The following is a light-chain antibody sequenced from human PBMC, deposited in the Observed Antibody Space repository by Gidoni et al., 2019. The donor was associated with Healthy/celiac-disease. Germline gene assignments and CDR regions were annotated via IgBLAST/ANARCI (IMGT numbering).Light chain of an antibody. CDR2: EVS. J-gene: IGLJ2*01. Sequence: QSALPQPASVSGSPGQSTTISCTGTSSDVGGYNYVSWYQQHPGKAPKLMIYEVSNRPSGVSNRFSGSKSGNTASLTISGLQAEDEADYYCSSYTSSSTLFGGGTKLTVL. CDR3: SSYTSSSTL. CDR1: SSDVGGYNY. V-gene: IGLV2-14*01.